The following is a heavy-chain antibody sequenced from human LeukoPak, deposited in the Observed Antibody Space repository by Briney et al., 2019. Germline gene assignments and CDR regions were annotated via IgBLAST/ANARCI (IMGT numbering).Heavy chain of an antibody. CDR3: ASILGYSGLYGMDG. CDR2: INPNSGGT. J-gene: IGHJ6*02. V-gene: IGHV1-2*02. CDR1: GYTFTGYY. D-gene: IGHD5-12*01. Sequence: GASVKVSCKASGYTFTGYYMHWVRQAPGQGLEWMGWINPNSGGTNYAQKFQGRVTMTSDTSISTAYMEVSRLRSDDTAVYYCASILGYSGLYGMDGWGQGTTVTVSS.